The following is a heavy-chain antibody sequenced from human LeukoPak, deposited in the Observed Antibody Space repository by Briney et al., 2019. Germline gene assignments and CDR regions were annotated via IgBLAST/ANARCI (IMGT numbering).Heavy chain of an antibody. CDR2: MYSSGST. Sequence: SETLPLTCGVSGGSLTNYHGNWIRQPAGKGLESIGRMYSSGSTSYNPSLKRRLTMSIDTSNNQFSLRLPSVTAADSAVYYCARDFPILLWAGDLFSPEYNYFMDVWGKGTTVTVSS. V-gene: IGHV4-4*07. CDR1: GGSLTNYH. D-gene: IGHD3-10*01. CDR3: ARDFPILLWAGDLFSPEYNYFMDV. J-gene: IGHJ6*03.